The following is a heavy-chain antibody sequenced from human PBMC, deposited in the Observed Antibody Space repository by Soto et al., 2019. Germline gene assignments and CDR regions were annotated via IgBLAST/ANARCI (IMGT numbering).Heavy chain of an antibody. J-gene: IGHJ5*02. Sequence: PGGSLRLSCSASGFTFSSYAMHWVRQAPGKGLEYVSAISSNGGSTYYADSVKGRFTISRDNSKNTLYLQMSSLRAEDTAVYYCVKDGLIAAAGTGWFDPWGQGTLVTVSS. V-gene: IGHV3-64D*08. D-gene: IGHD6-13*01. CDR1: GFTFSSYA. CDR2: ISSNGGST. CDR3: VKDGLIAAAGTGWFDP.